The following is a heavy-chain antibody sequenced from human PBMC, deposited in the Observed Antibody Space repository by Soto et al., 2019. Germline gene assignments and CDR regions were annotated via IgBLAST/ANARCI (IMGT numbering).Heavy chain of an antibody. V-gene: IGHV3-23*01. Sequence: GSLRLSCAASGFTFSSYAMSWVRQAPGKGLEWVSAISGSGGSTYYADSVKGRFTISRDNSKNTLYLQMNSLRAEDTAVYYCANPESFWSGYPSNWFDPWGQGTLVTVSS. D-gene: IGHD3-3*01. CDR3: ANPESFWSGYPSNWFDP. J-gene: IGHJ5*02. CDR2: ISGSGGST. CDR1: GFTFSSYA.